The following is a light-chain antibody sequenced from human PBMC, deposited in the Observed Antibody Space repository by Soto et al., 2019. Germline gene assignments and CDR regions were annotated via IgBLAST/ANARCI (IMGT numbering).Light chain of an antibody. Sequence: DIQMTQSPSTLSASVGDRVTITCRASQSISSWLAWYQQKPGKAPKLLIYKASSLESGLPSRFSGSGSGTEFTITISRLQPDDFATYYCQHYNSYSCTFGQGTKLEIK. J-gene: IGKJ2*02. CDR2: KAS. CDR1: QSISSW. CDR3: QHYNSYSCT. V-gene: IGKV1-5*03.